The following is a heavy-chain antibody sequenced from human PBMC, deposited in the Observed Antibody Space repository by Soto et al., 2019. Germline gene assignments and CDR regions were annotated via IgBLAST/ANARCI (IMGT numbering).Heavy chain of an antibody. V-gene: IGHV4-30-2*01. Sequence: TPETLSLTCAVSGGSISSGGYSWSWIRQPPGKGLEWIGYIYHSGSTYYNPSLKSRVTISVDRSKNQFSLKLSSVTAADTAVYYCARADSSSWYFDPWGQGTLVTVSS. D-gene: IGHD6-13*01. CDR3: ARADSSSWYFDP. CDR1: GGSISSGGYS. CDR2: IYHSGST. J-gene: IGHJ5*02.